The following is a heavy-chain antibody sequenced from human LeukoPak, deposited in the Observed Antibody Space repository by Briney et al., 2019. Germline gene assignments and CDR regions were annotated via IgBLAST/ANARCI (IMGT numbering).Heavy chain of an antibody. J-gene: IGHJ4*01. CDR3: GTPRRTGTTGGDFDY. Sequence: ASVKVSCKASGYTCTGYNMHWVRQAPGQGLEWMGWINPNSGGTNYAQTFRGRVTTTWDTSISNAYMHRSRPLSADPTGLYFGTPRRTGTTGGDFDYCGHGTLVTASS. CDR2: INPNSGGT. V-gene: IGHV1-2*02. D-gene: IGHD1-1*01. CDR1: GYTCTGYN.